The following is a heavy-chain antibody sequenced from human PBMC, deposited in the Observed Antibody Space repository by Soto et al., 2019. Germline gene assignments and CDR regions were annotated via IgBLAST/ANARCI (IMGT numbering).Heavy chain of an antibody. CDR3: ARHSPEYSGYDWHLYFDY. Sequence: SETLSLTCTVSGGYISSYYWSWIRQPPGKGLEWIGYIYYSGSTNYNPSLKSRVTISVDTSKNQFSLKLSSVTAADTAVYYCARHSPEYSGYDWHLYFDYWGQGTLVTVSS. J-gene: IGHJ4*02. CDR2: IYYSGST. D-gene: IGHD5-12*01. V-gene: IGHV4-59*08. CDR1: GGYISSYY.